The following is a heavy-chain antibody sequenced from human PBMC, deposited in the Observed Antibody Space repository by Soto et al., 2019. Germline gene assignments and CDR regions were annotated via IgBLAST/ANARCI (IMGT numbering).Heavy chain of an antibody. CDR2: ISYEGSNK. Sequence: GGSLRLSCAASGFTFSSYGMHWVRQAPGKGLEWVAVISYEGSNKYYADSVNGRFTISRDNSKNTLYLQMNSLRAEDTAVYYCAKAYYDFWSGYPTQSYYYYGMDVWGQGTTVTVSS. V-gene: IGHV3-30*18. CDR1: GFTFSSYG. J-gene: IGHJ6*02. CDR3: AKAYYDFWSGYPTQSYYYYGMDV. D-gene: IGHD3-3*01.